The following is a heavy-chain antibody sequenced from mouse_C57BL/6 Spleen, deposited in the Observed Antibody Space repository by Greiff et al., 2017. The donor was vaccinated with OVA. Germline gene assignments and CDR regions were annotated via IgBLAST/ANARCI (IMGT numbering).Heavy chain of an antibody. CDR2: INPNNGGT. J-gene: IGHJ3*01. CDR1: GYTFTDYY. CDR3: ARSDDYLCAY. Sequence: EVQLQQSGPELVKPGASVKISCKASGYTFTDYYMNWVKQSHGKSLEWIGDINPNNGGTSYNQKFKGKATLTVDKSSSTAYMELRSLTSEDPAVYYCARSDDYLCAYWGQGTLVTVSA. V-gene: IGHV1-26*01. D-gene: IGHD2-4*01.